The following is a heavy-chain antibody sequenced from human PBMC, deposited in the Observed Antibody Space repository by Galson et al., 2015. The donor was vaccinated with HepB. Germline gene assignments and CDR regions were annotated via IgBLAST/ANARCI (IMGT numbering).Heavy chain of an antibody. CDR3: VRHRNYYDSSGYFPIDY. Sequence: QSGAEVKEPGESLKISCKGSGYSFTSYWIGWVRQMPGKGLEWMGIIYPGDSDTRYSPSFQGQVTISADKSISTAYLQWSSLKASDTAMYYCVRHRNYYDSSGYFPIDYWGRGTLVTVSS. CDR2: IYPGDSDT. V-gene: IGHV5-51*01. J-gene: IGHJ4*02. D-gene: IGHD3-22*01. CDR1: GYSFTSYW.